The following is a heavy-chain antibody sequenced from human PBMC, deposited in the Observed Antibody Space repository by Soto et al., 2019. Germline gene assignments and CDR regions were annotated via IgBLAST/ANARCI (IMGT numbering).Heavy chain of an antibody. CDR2: IYWDDDK. CDR1: GFSLSTSGVG. V-gene: IGHV2-5*02. J-gene: IGHJ5*02. Sequence: QITLKESGPTLVKPTQTLTLTCTFSGFSLSTSGVGVGWIRQPPGKALEWLALIYWDDDKRYSPSLKSRLTITKDTSKIQVVLTMTNMDPVDTATYYCAHLPCLTCGFDPWGQGTLATVSS. CDR3: AHLPCLTCGFDP.